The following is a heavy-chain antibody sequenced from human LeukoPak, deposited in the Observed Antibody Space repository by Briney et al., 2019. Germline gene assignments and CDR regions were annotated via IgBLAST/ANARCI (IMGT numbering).Heavy chain of an antibody. D-gene: IGHD3-22*01. J-gene: IGHJ4*02. Sequence: ASVKVSCKASGGTFSSYAISWVRQAPGQGLEWMGGIIPIFGTANYAQKFQGRVTITTDESTSTAYMELSSLRSEDTAVYYCAREGDYYDSRGSGYYFDYWGQGTLVTVSS. CDR2: IIPIFGTA. CDR1: GGTFSSYA. V-gene: IGHV1-69*05. CDR3: AREGDYYDSRGSGYYFDY.